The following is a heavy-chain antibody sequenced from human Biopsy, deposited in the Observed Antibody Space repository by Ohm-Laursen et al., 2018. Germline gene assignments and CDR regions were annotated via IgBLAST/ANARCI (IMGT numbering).Heavy chain of an antibody. CDR3: VRGRSPATY. D-gene: IGHD3-16*01. V-gene: IGHV4-59*01. Sequence: PSETLSLTCPVYGGSLIGYYLSLIPQAPRKGLEWIGYMYYSGSTKYSPSLKNRVTVSFDTSRSQFSLKLTSMTPADTAVYYCVRGRSPATYWGQGALVIVSS. CDR2: MYYSGST. CDR1: GGSLIGYY. J-gene: IGHJ4*02.